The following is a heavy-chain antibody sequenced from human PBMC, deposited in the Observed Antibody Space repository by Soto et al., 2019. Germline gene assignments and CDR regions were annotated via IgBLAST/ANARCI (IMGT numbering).Heavy chain of an antibody. CDR3: ARDSMVRLYYYYYYGMDV. D-gene: IGHD3-10*01. CDR1: GFTFSSYA. V-gene: IGHV3-30-3*01. CDR2: ISYDGSNK. Sequence: GGSLRLSCAASGFTFSSYAMHWVRQAPGKGLEWVAVISYDGSNKYYADSVKGRFTISRDNSKNTLYLQMNSLRAEDTAVYYCARDSMVRLYYYYYYGMDVRGKGTTFTVSS. J-gene: IGHJ6*04.